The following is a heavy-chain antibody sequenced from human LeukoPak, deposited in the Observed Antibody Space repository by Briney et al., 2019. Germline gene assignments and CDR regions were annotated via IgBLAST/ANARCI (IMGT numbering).Heavy chain of an antibody. J-gene: IGHJ4*02. V-gene: IGHV3-48*01. CDR3: ARGSTYYATSGKVPFDS. CDR2: ISGSSGII. CDR1: GFTFNTYT. D-gene: IGHD3-22*01. Sequence: GGSLRLSCAASGFTFNTYTMNWVRQAPGKGLEWVSYISGSSGIIDYADSVRGRFTISRDNAKNSLYLQMNSLRAEDTAVYSCARGSTYYATSGKVPFDSWGQGTPVTASS.